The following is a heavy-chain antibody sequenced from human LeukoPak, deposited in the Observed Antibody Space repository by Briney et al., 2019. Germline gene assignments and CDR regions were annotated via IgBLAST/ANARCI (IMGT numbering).Heavy chain of an antibody. Sequence: SESLSLTCAVSGGSLSSYYWSWIREPPGQGVEWIGYIYYSGSPNYNPTIKSRVTISVDTSKLQSSLKPTSVTAADTAVDYCAREKNYHTLWNYWGQGTLVTVSS. D-gene: IGHD2-21*01. CDR1: GGSLSSYY. J-gene: IGHJ4*02. V-gene: IGHV4-59*12. CDR2: IYYSGSP. CDR3: AREKNYHTLWNY.